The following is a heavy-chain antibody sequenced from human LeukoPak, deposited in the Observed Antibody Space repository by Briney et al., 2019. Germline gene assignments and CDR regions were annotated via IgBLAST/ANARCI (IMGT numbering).Heavy chain of an antibody. D-gene: IGHD3-9*01. CDR2: IYYSGST. J-gene: IGHJ5*02. V-gene: IGHV4-59*01. CDR1: GGSISSYY. Sequence: SETLSLTCTVSGGSISSYYWSWIRQPPGKGLEWIGCIYYSGSTNYNPSLKSRVTISVDKSKNQFSLKLSSVTAADTAVYYCAGSLILTGYLSWFDPWGQGTLVTVSS. CDR3: AGSLILTGYLSWFDP.